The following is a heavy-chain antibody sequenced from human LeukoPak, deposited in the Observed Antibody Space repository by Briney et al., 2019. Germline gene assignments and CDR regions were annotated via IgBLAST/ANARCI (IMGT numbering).Heavy chain of an antibody. D-gene: IGHD3-10*01. J-gene: IGHJ6*02. Sequence: GGSLRLSCAASDFIFSSHWMHWVRQAPGKGLVWVLHINTHRSTTNYADSVRGRFTISTDNAKNTLYLQVDNLRVEDTAVYLCNIYHGSGRDVWGQGTTVTVSS. CDR2: INTHRSTT. CDR3: NIYHGSGRDV. CDR1: DFIFSSHW. V-gene: IGHV3-74*01.